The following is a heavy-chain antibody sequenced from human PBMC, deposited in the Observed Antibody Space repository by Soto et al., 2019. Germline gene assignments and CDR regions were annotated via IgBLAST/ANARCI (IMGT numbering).Heavy chain of an antibody. CDR2: INHSGST. CDR1: GGSFSGYY. V-gene: IGHV4-34*01. CDR3: ARYDAYCSGGSCYRGSLGRTLDY. Sequence: SETLSLTCAVYGGSFSGYYWSWIRQPPGKGLEWIGEINHSGSTNYNPSLKSRVTISVDTSKNQFSLKLSSVTAADTAVYYCARYDAYCSGGSCYRGSLGRTLDYWGQGTLVTVSS. D-gene: IGHD2-15*01. J-gene: IGHJ4*02.